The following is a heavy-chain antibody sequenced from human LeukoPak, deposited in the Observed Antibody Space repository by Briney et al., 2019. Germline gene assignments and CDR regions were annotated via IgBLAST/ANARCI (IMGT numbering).Heavy chain of an antibody. CDR3: ARRGVTAVQGWFDP. V-gene: IGHV4-59*08. CDR2: IYYSGST. D-gene: IGHD2-21*02. Sequence: SETLPLTCTVSGGSISSYYWSWIRQPPGKGLEWIGYIYYSGSTNYNPSLKSRVTISVDTSKSQFSLKLTSVTAADTAVYYCARRGVTAVQGWFDPWGQGTLVTVSS. J-gene: IGHJ5*02. CDR1: GGSISSYY.